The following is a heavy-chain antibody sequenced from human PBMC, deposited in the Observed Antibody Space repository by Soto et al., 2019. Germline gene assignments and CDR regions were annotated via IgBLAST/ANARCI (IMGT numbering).Heavy chain of an antibody. CDR2: INPNSGGT. CDR1: GYTFTGYY. V-gene: IGHV1-2*02. J-gene: IGHJ5*02. Sequence: QVQLVQSGAEVKKPGASVNVSCKASGYTFTGYYMHWVRQAPGQGLEWMGWINPNSGGTNYAQKFQGRVTMTRDTSISTSYMDLGRLRSDDTGGYYCARDASKRWFDPWGQGTLVTVSS. CDR3: ARDASKRWFDP.